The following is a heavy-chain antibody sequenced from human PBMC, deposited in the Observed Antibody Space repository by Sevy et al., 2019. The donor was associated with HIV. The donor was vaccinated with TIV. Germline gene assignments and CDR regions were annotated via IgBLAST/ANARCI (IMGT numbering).Heavy chain of an antibody. V-gene: IGHV3-15*01. D-gene: IGHD2-8*01. Sequence: GGSLRLSCVASGFTFSYAWMSWVRQAPGKGLEWVGRIKSRPDGGTTDYAAPVKGSFTISRDDSKNTLYLQMSSLKTEDTGVYYCSTDPIIVLLVTDGMDVWGQGTTVTVSS. CDR1: GFTFSYAW. J-gene: IGHJ6*02. CDR2: IKSRPDGGTT. CDR3: STDPIIVLLVTDGMDV.